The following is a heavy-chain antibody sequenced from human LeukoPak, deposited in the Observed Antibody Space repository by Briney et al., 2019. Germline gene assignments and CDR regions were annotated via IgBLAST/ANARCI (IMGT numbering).Heavy chain of an antibody. CDR1: GGSFSGYY. V-gene: IGHV4-34*01. CDR3: ARDSLPSYYDFWSGYSPYYFDY. CDR2: INHSGST. Sequence: SETLSLTRAVYGGSFSGYYWSWIRQPPGKGLEWIGEINHSGSTNYSPSLKSRVTISVDTSKNQFSLKLSSVTAADTAVYYCARDSLPSYYDFWSGYSPYYFDYWGQGTLVTVSS. D-gene: IGHD3-3*01. J-gene: IGHJ4*02.